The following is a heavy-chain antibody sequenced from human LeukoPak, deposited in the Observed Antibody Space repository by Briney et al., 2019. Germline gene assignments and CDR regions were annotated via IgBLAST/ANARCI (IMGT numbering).Heavy chain of an antibody. Sequence: GRSLRLSCAASGFTFSSYAMHWVRQAPGKGLQWVALISFDGSDKYYADSVKGRFTISRDNSKNALYVQMNSLRAEDTAVYYCARSSAVRLLNFDYWGQGTLVTVSS. CDR2: ISFDGSDK. V-gene: IGHV3-30*01. CDR1: GFTFSSYA. D-gene: IGHD6-6*01. J-gene: IGHJ4*02. CDR3: ARSSAVRLLNFDY.